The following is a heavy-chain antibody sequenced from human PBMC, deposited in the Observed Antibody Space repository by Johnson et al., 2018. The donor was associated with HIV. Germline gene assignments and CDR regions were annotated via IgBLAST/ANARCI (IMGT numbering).Heavy chain of an antibody. D-gene: IGHD6-13*01. J-gene: IGHJ3*02. CDR3: TTVKAAAAGNRAPLFDAFDI. V-gene: IGHV3-64*01. CDR2: IRSNGGST. CDR1: GFTFSSYA. Sequence: VQLVESGGGLVQPGGSLRLSCAASGFTFSSYAMHWVRQAPGKGLEYVSAIRSNGGSTYYANSVKGRFTISRDDSKNTLYLQMNSLKTEDTAVYYCTTVKAAAAGNRAPLFDAFDIWGQGTMVTVSS.